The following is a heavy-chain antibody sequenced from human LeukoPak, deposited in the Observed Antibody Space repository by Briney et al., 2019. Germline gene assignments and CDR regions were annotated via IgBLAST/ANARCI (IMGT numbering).Heavy chain of an antibody. CDR1: GFSFSDYY. CDR3: ARVAEMATIFDY. CDR2: VSGSGRSM. D-gene: IGHD5-24*01. V-gene: IGHV3-11*01. Sequence: GALRLSCEASGFSFSDYYMSWIRQAPGKGPEWLAYVSGSGRSMFYVDSVKGRFTISRDNARSSLFLEINSLRAEDTAVYYCARVAEMATIFDYWGQGTLVTVSS. J-gene: IGHJ4*02.